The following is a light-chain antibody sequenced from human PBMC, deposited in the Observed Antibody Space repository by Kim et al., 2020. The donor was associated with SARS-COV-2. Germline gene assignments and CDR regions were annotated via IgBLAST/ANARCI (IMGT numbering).Light chain of an antibody. CDR1: SSYVVVYNY. CDR2: EVS. CDR3: SSYAGSNNLV. Sequence: GHSLPTPRPATSSYVVVYNYVSWYQQHPATAPKLMIYEVSKRPSGVPDRFSCSKSGNTASLTVSGLQAEDEADYYCSSYAGSNNLVFGGGTQLTVL. J-gene: IGLJ2*01. V-gene: IGLV2-8*01.